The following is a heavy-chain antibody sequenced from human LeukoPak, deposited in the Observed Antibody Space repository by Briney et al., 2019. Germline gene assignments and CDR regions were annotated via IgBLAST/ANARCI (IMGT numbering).Heavy chain of an antibody. J-gene: IGHJ4*02. CDR3: ARGRQGSYFDY. Sequence: GRSLRLSCAASGFTFSSYGMHWVRQAPGKGLECVAVIWYDGSNKYYADSVKGRFSISRDNSKNTLYLQMNSLRAEDTAVYYCARGRQGSYFDYWGQGTLVTVSS. CDR1: GFTFSSYG. V-gene: IGHV3-33*01. CDR2: IWYDGSNK.